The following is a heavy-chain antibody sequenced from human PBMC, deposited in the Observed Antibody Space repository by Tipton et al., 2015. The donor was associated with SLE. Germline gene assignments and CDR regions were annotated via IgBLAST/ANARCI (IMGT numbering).Heavy chain of an antibody. CDR2: ISYSGST. J-gene: IGHJ2*01. V-gene: IGHV4-61*02. CDR3: ARSPWGYWYFDL. D-gene: IGHD3-16*01. Sequence: TLSLTCTVSGGSISSDSHYWSWIRQPAGKVLEWIGRISYSGSTYYNPSLKSRVTISVDTSKNQFSLKLSSVTAADTAEYYCARSPWGYWYFDLWGRGTPVTVSS. CDR1: GGSISSDSHY.